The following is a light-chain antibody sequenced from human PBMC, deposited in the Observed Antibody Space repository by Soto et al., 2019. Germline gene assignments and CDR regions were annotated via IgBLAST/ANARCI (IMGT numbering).Light chain of an antibody. V-gene: IGLV2-18*02. CDR3: SSHTSSSTYV. Sequence: QSVLTQPPSVSGSPGQSVTLSCTGTSSDVGSYNRVSWYQQPPGTAPKVMIYDVSNRPSGVPDRFSGSKSGNTASLTISGLQAEDESDYYCSSHTSSSTYVFGTGTKVTVL. CDR1: SSDVGSYNR. CDR2: DVS. J-gene: IGLJ1*01.